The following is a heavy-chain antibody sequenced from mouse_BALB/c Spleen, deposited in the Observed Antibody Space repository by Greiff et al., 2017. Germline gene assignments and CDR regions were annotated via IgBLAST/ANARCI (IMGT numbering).Heavy chain of an antibody. CDR3: ARGGRLPGFAY. D-gene: IGHD2-4*01. Sequence: EVQLQESGPELVKPGASVKMSCKASGYTFTSYVMHWVKQKPGQGLEWIGYINPYNDGTKYNEKFKGKATLTSDKSSSTAYMELSSLTSEDSAVYYCARGGRLPGFAYWGQGTLVTVSA. J-gene: IGHJ3*01. V-gene: IGHV1-14*01. CDR2: INPYNDGT. CDR1: GYTFTSYV.